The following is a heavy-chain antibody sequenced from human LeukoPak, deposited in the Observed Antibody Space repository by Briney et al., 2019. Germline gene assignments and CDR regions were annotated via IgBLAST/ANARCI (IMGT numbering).Heavy chain of an antibody. Sequence: GGSLRLSCAASGFTFSSYAMSWVRQAPGKGLEWVSAISGSGGSTYYADSVKGRFTISRDNSKNTLYLQMNSLRAEDTAVYYCARNSMVRGAFDIWGQGTMVTVSS. V-gene: IGHV3-23*01. D-gene: IGHD3-10*01. J-gene: IGHJ3*02. CDR3: ARNSMVRGAFDI. CDR2: ISGSGGST. CDR1: GFTFSSYA.